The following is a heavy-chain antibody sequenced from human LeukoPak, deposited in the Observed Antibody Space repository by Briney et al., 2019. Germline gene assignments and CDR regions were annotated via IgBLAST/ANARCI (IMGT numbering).Heavy chain of an antibody. J-gene: IGHJ6*02. CDR2: FHHSGSS. V-gene: IGHV4-59*01. Sequence: ASETLSLTCAVSGGSISNYYWNWIRQSPGKGLEWIGYFHHSGSSTYNPSLKSRVTVSLDTPKNQVSLKLSSVTAADTAVYFCATAFNFGLDVWGQGTTVTVSS. CDR3: ATAFNFGLDV. CDR1: GGSISNYY.